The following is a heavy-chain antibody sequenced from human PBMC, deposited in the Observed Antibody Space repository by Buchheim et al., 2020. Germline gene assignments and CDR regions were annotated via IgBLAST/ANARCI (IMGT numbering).Heavy chain of an antibody. CDR2: IKEDGSEG. CDR1: GFTFSSYW. Sequence: EVQLVESGGGLVQPGGSLRLSCAASGFTFSSYWMTWVRQAPGKGLEWVANIKEDGSEGYYVDSVKGRFTISRDNGMNSLFLQMSSRRAEDTAVYYCARGTRDYYGMDVWGQGTT. J-gene: IGHJ6*02. V-gene: IGHV3-7*01. CDR3: ARGTRDYYGMDV.